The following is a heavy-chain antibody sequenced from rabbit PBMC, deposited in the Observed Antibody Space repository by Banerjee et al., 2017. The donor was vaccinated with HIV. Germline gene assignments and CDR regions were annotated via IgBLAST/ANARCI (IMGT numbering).Heavy chain of an antibody. J-gene: IGHJ4*01. CDR2: IYAGSSGST. CDR1: GFSFSGNYW. V-gene: IGHV1S40*01. D-gene: IGHD1-1*01. Sequence: QSLEESGGDLVTPGASQTLTCTTTGFSFSGNYWIWWVRQAPGKGLEWIACIYAGSSGSTYYASWAKGRFTISKTSSTTVTLQMTSLTAADTASYFCARDLAAVIGWNFNLGGPGTLVTVS. CDR3: ARDLAAVIGWNFNL.